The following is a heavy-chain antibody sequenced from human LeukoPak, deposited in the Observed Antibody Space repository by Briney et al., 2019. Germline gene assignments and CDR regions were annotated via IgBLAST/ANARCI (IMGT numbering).Heavy chain of an antibody. D-gene: IGHD2-15*01. CDR2: IYPGDSDT. CDR1: GYSFTNYW. V-gene: IGHV5-51*01. Sequence: GESLKISCKGSGYSFTNYWIGWVRQMPRKGLEWMGIIYPGDSDTRYSPSFQGQVTISVDKSISTAYLQWSSLKASDTAMYYCARHVVVAATSWFDPWGQGTLVTVSS. J-gene: IGHJ5*02. CDR3: ARHVVVAATSWFDP.